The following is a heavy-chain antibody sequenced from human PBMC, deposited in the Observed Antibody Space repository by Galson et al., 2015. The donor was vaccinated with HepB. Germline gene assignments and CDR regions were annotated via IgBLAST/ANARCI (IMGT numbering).Heavy chain of an antibody. CDR3: ASETATPGLKNWFDP. CDR2: IHPSTGVK. Sequence: SVKVSCKASGYTSSDYCLHWVRQAPGQGLEWMAWIHPSTGVKGNGKNFQGRVTVTRDTSTNTIYMELTSLTSDDTAVYYCASETATPGLKNWFDPWGQGTLVTVSS. V-gene: IGHV1-2*02. D-gene: IGHD1-1*01. CDR1: GYTSSDYC. J-gene: IGHJ5*02.